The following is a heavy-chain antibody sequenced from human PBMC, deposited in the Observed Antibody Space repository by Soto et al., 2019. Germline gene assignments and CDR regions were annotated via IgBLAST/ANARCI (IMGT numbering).Heavy chain of an antibody. CDR2: ISYDGSNK. D-gene: IGHD2-15*01. J-gene: IGHJ6*02. CDR3: AKDIEYCSGGSCYSYYYYGMDV. V-gene: IGHV3-30*18. CDR1: GFTFSSYG. Sequence: QVQLVESGGGVVQPGRSLRLSCAASGFTFSSYGMHWVRQAPGKGLEWVAVISYDGSNKYYADSVKGRFTISRDNSKNTLYLQMNSLRAEDTAVYYCAKDIEYCSGGSCYSYYYYGMDVWGQGTTVTVSS.